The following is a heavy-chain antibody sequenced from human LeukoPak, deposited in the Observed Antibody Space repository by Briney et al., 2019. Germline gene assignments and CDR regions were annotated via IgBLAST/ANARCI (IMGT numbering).Heavy chain of an antibody. V-gene: IGHV3-48*03. CDR3: AGAWSRVDGFDI. D-gene: IGHD2-8*02. CDR2: ISSSGSTI. Sequence: AGGSLRLSCAASGFTFSSYEMNWVRQAPGKGLVWVSYISSSGSTIYYADSVKGRFTISRDNAKNSLYLQMNSLRVEDTAVYYCAGAWSRVDGFDIWGQGTMVTVSS. J-gene: IGHJ3*02. CDR1: GFTFSSYE.